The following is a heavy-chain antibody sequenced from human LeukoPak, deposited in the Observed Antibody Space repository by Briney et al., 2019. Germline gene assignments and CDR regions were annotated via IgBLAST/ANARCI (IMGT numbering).Heavy chain of an antibody. V-gene: IGHV3-21*01. CDR3: ARDLKGSGSYSFDY. J-gene: IGHJ4*02. Sequence: GGSLRLSCAASGFTFSNYSLNWGRQAPGKGLEWVSSISSRSSYIFYADSVRGRFTISRDNAKNSVYLQMNSLRAEDTAVYYCARDLKGSGSYSFDYWGQGTLVTVSS. D-gene: IGHD3-10*01. CDR2: ISSRSSYI. CDR1: GFTFSNYS.